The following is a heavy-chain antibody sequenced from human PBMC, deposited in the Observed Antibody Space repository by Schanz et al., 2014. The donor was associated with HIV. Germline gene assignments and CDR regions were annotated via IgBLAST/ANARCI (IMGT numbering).Heavy chain of an antibody. Sequence: QVHLVQSGAEVKKPGASVKVSCKASGFTFTNFYMHWARQAPGQGLEWMGIINLSGGSTIYAQRVQGRVSLTRDTSTSTVYMELSSLTSEDTAVYYCARDGSKTIDYWGQGTLVTV. J-gene: IGHJ4*02. CDR3: ARDGSKTIDY. V-gene: IGHV1-46*01. D-gene: IGHD4-4*01. CDR2: INLSGGST. CDR1: GFTFTNFY.